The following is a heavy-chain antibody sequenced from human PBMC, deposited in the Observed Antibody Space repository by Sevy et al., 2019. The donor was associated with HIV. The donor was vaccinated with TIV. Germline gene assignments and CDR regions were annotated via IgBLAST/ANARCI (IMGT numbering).Heavy chain of an antibody. CDR2: IKSKTDGGTT. Sequence: GGSLRLSCAASGFTFSNAWMSWVRQAPGKGLEWVGRIKSKTDGGTTDYAAPVKGRFTISREDSKNTLYLQMNSLKTEDTAVYYCTTTKIGDYVCGSYRYNHYYYGMDVWGQGTTVTVSS. D-gene: IGHD3-16*02. V-gene: IGHV3-15*01. CDR3: TTTKIGDYVCGSYRYNHYYYGMDV. CDR1: GFTFSNAW. J-gene: IGHJ6*02.